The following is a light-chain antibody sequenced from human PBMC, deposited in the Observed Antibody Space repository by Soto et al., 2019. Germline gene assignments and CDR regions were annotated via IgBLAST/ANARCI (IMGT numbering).Light chain of an antibody. CDR2: GAS. CDR3: QHYNNWPPWT. J-gene: IGKJ1*01. Sequence: EIVMTQSPATLSVSPGERATLSCRASQSVSSNLAWYQQKPGQAPRLLIYGASTRATGIPARFSGSGSGTDFTLTISSLQSEDFAVYYSQHYNNWPPWTFGQGTRVEIK. V-gene: IGKV3-15*01. CDR1: QSVSSN.